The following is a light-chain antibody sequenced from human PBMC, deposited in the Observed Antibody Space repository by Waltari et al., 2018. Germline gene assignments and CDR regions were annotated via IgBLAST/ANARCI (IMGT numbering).Light chain of an antibody. J-gene: IGLJ3*02. Sequence: QLVLTQSPSASASLGASVKLTCTLSSGHSNNAVAWHQQQPDKGPRYLMKLNNDGSHIRGDGIPDRFSGSSSGAERFLIISSLQFDDEADYYCQTWGSGIWVFGGGTRLTVL. V-gene: IGLV4-69*01. CDR3: QTWGSGIWV. CDR1: SGHSNNA. CDR2: LNNDGSH.